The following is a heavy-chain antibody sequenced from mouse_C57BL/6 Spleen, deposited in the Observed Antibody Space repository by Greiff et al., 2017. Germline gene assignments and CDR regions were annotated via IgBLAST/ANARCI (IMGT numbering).Heavy chain of an antibody. Sequence: EVKLVESGGDLVKPGGSLKLSCAASGFTFSSYGMSWVRQTPDKRLEWVATISSGGSYTYYPDSVKGRFTISRDNAKNTLYLQMSSLKSEDTAMYYCARLADYYGSSYFDYWGQGTTLTVSS. CDR3: ARLADYYGSSYFDY. J-gene: IGHJ2*01. V-gene: IGHV5-6*02. CDR2: ISSGGSYT. D-gene: IGHD1-1*01. CDR1: GFTFSSYG.